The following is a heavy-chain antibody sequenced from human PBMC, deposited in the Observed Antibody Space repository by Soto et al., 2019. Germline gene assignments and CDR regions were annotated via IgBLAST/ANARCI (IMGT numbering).Heavy chain of an antibody. CDR1: GFTFSSYG. Sequence: QVQLVESGGGVVQPGRSLRLSCAASGFTFSSYGMHWVRQAPGKGLEWVAVISYDGSNKYYADSVKGRFTISRDNSKNTLYLQMHSLMAEDTAVYYCAKDRRKVVVAAPFDYWGQGTLVTVSS. CDR2: ISYDGSNK. D-gene: IGHD2-15*01. J-gene: IGHJ4*02. V-gene: IGHV3-30*18. CDR3: AKDRRKVVVAAPFDY.